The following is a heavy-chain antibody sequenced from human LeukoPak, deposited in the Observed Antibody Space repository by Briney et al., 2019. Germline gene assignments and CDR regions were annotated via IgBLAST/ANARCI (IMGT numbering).Heavy chain of an antibody. CDR1: GFTFSSNY. J-gene: IGHJ4*02. D-gene: IGHD5-18*01. V-gene: IGHV3-53*04. CDR2: IFSGGNT. Sequence: GGSLRLSCAASGFTFSSNYMSWVRQARGKGLEWVSLIFSGGNTYYADSVKGRFTISRHNSGNTLYLQMNSLRAEDTAVYYCARVGPGYTYVYGAPYYFDSWGQGTLVTVYS. CDR3: ARVGPGYTYVYGAPYYFDS.